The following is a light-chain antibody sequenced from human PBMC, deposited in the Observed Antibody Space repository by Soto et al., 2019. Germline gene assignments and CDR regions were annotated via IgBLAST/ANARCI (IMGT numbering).Light chain of an antibody. CDR1: SSDVGGSKL. V-gene: IGLV2-14*02. CDR2: EDT. Sequence: QSVLTQPASVSGSPGQSITISCTGTSSDVGGSKLVSWYHHHPGKAPKLIIYEDTKRPSGVSTRFSGSKSGNTASLTISGLQAEDEADYYCSSYISSSSPYVFGTGTKLTVL. J-gene: IGLJ1*01. CDR3: SSYISSSSPYV.